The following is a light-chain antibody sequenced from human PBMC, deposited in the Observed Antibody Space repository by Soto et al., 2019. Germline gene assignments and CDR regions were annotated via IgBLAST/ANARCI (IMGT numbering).Light chain of an antibody. Sequence: SGLTQPASFSGSPGHSITISCSGTSSDVGRYNAVSWYQQHPGKVPQLMIYDVSIRPSGISDRFSASKSGNMASLTISGLQAEDEDDYYCSSYKVSGSYVFGTGTEVTV. CDR1: SSDVGRYNA. J-gene: IGLJ1*01. V-gene: IGLV2-14*03. CDR3: SSYKVSGSYV. CDR2: DVS.